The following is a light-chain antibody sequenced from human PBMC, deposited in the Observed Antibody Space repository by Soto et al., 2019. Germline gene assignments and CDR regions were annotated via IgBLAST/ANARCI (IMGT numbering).Light chain of an antibody. V-gene: IGKV1-5*03. CDR1: QSISTW. CDR2: KAS. Sequence: DIQMTQSPSTLSASVGDRVTITCRASQSISTWLAWYQQKPGKAPKLLIYKASSLESGVPSRFSGSGSETEFTITISSLQPDDFATYYCQQYNIYWTFGQGTKVEIK. CDR3: QQYNIYWT. J-gene: IGKJ1*01.